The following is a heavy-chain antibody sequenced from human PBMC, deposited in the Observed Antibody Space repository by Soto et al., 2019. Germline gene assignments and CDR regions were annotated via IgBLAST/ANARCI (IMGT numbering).Heavy chain of an antibody. J-gene: IGHJ4*02. CDR2: INPNSGGT. CDR1: GYPFTDYH. Sequence: ASVKVSCKASGYPFTDYHIRWVRQAPGQGLEWLGWINPNSGGTISAQKFQGRVTVTRDTSISTAFMDLSGLTSDDTAVYYCARAFGPVDYFGDSWGQGTRVTVSS. CDR3: ARAFGPVDYFGDS. D-gene: IGHD3-10*01. V-gene: IGHV1-2*02.